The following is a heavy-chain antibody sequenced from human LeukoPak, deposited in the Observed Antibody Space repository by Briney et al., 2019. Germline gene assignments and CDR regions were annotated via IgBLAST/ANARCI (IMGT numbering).Heavy chain of an antibody. J-gene: IGHJ4*02. CDR1: GGPFRNFG. D-gene: IGHD3-22*01. CDR3: ASGQTYYLDSSGYPPPDY. V-gene: IGHV1-69*04. CDR2: IIPILGIA. Sequence: GASVKVSCKTSGGPFRNFGFNWVRQAPGQGLEWMGRIIPILGIANYAQKFQGRVTITADRSTSTAYMELNSLKSEDTAVYYCASGQTYYLDSSGYPPPDYWGQGTLVTVSS.